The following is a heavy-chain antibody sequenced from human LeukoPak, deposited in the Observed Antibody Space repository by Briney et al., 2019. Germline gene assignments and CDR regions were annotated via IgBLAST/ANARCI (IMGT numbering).Heavy chain of an antibody. J-gene: IGHJ6*03. V-gene: IGHV3-23*01. D-gene: IGHD3-10*01. CDR3: AKVWSSHYYYMDV. Sequence: GGSLRLSCAASGFTFSSYAMSCVRQAPGKGLEWVSAISGSGGSTYYADSVKGRSTISRDNSKNTLYLQMNSLRAEDTAVYYCAKVWSSHYYYMDVWGKGTTVTVSS. CDR1: GFTFSSYA. CDR2: ISGSGGST.